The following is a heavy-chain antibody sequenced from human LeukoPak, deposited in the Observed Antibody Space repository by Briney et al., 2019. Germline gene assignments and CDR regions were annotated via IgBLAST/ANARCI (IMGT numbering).Heavy chain of an antibody. J-gene: IGHJ4*02. CDR1: GYTFASYG. Sequence: ASVKVSCKASGYTFASYGISWVRQAPGQGLEWMGWISAYNGNTNCAQKLQGRVTMTTDTSTSTAYMELRSLRSDDTAMYYCARGYGSGSRLDYWGQGTLVTVSS. CDR2: ISAYNGNT. D-gene: IGHD1-26*01. CDR3: ARGYGSGSRLDY. V-gene: IGHV1-18*01.